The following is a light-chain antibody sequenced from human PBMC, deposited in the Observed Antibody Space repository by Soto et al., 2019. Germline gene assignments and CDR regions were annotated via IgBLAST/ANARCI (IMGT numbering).Light chain of an antibody. V-gene: IGKV3-11*01. Sequence: EIGLTQSPATLSLSPGERATLSCRATESVSTYLAWYQQKPGRAPRLLIYDASKRATGIPARFSGSGSGTGFTLTISSLEPEDFAVYYCQQRSKWPITFGQGTRLET. J-gene: IGKJ5*01. CDR1: ESVSTY. CDR2: DAS. CDR3: QQRSKWPIT.